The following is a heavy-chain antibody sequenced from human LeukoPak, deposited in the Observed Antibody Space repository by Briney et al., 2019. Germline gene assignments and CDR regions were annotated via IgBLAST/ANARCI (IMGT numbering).Heavy chain of an antibody. CDR3: AELGITMIGGV. V-gene: IGHV3-48*04. D-gene: IGHD3-10*02. J-gene: IGHJ6*04. Sequence: GGPLRLSCAASGFTFSSYWMSWVRQAPGKGLEWVSYISSSGSTIYYADSEKGRYHIPRHNAEHPLSLQMHSLSREDEAVYYCAELGITMIGGVWGKGTTVTISS. CDR1: GFTFSSYW. CDR2: ISSSGSTI.